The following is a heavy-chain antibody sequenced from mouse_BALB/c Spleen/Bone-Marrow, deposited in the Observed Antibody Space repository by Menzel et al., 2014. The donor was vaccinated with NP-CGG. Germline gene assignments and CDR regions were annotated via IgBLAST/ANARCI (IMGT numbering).Heavy chain of an antibody. D-gene: IGHD4-1*01. V-gene: IGHV5-12-2*01. Sequence: EVKLMESGGGLVQPGGSLKLSCAASGFTFSSYTMSWVRQTPEKRLEWVAYISNGGGSTYYPDTVKGRFTISRDNAKNTLYLQMRSLKSEDTAMYYCATGTFAYWGQGTLVTVSA. CDR3: ATGTFAY. CDR2: ISNGGGST. J-gene: IGHJ3*01. CDR1: GFTFSSYT.